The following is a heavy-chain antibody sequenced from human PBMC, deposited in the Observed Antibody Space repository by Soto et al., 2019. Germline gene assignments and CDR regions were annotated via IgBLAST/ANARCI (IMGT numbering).Heavy chain of an antibody. Sequence: PGGSLRLSCAASGFTFSSYAMSWVRQAPGKGLEWVSAISGSGGSTYYADSVKGRFTISRDNSKNTLYLQMNSLRAEDTAVYYCAKDRSNWTRTVIGFDIWGQGTMVTVSS. CDR2: ISGSGGST. V-gene: IGHV3-23*01. D-gene: IGHD1-1*01. CDR3: AKDRSNWTRTVIGFDI. CDR1: GFTFSSYA. J-gene: IGHJ3*02.